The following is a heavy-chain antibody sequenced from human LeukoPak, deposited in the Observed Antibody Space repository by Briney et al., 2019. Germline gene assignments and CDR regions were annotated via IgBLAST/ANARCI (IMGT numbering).Heavy chain of an antibody. Sequence: ASVKVSCKASGYTFTSYGISWVRQAPGQGLEWMGWISTYNGNTHYAQKLQGRVTMTTDTSTSTAYMELRSLRSDDTAVYYCARSSLAVAGSVFDYWGQGTLVTVSS. CDR3: ARSSLAVAGSVFDY. CDR1: GYTFTSYG. D-gene: IGHD6-19*01. CDR2: ISTYNGNT. J-gene: IGHJ4*02. V-gene: IGHV1-18*01.